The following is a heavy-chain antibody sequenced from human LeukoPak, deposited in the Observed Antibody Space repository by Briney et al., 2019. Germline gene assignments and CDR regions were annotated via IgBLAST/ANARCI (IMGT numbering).Heavy chain of an antibody. CDR3: ARAVEMATSYYGMDV. Sequence: PGGSLRLSCAASGFTFSSYSMNWVRQAPGKGLEWVSSISSSSYIYYADSVKGRFTISRDNAKNSLYLQMNSLRAEDTAVYYCARAVEMATSYYGMDVWGQGTTVTVSS. CDR2: ISSSSYI. V-gene: IGHV3-21*01. D-gene: IGHD5-24*01. CDR1: GFTFSSYS. J-gene: IGHJ6*02.